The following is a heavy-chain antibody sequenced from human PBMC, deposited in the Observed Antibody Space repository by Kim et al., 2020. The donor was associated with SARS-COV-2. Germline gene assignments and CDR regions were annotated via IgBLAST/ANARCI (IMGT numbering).Heavy chain of an antibody. Sequence: SETLSLTCTVSGGSISSGDYYWSWIRQPPGKGLEWIGYIYYSGSTYYNPSLKSRVTISVDTSKNQFSLKLSSVTAADTAVYYCARAEKRVVWFGEVLWGSNAFDMWGQGPMVTVSS. D-gene: IGHD3-10*01. J-gene: IGHJ3*02. V-gene: IGHV4-30-4*01. CDR3: ARAEKRVVWFGEVLWGSNAFDM. CDR1: GGSISSGDYY. CDR2: IYYSGST.